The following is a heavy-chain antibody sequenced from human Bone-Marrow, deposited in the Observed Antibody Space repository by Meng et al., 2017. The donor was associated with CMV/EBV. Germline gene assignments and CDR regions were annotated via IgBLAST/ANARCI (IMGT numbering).Heavy chain of an antibody. CDR2: INPSGGST. D-gene: IGHD3-16*01. CDR1: GYTFTSYY. CDR3: AREGGFAVGGMDV. V-gene: IGHV1-46*01. J-gene: IGHJ6*02. Sequence: ASVKVSCKASGYTFTSYYMHWVRQAPGQGLEWMGIINPSGGSTSYAQKFQGRVTITRDTSTSTVYMELSSLRSEDTAVYYCAREGGFAVGGMDVWGQGTTVTVSS.